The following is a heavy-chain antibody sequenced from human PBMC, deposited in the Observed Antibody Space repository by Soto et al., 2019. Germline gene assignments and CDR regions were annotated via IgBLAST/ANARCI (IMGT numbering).Heavy chain of an antibody. V-gene: IGHV3-23*01. CDR3: GKDWCSGTTCYCLEN. Sequence: EVQLLESGGGLVQPGGSLRLSCAASGFTFSSYAMSWVRQAPGKGLEWVSSVSGSSGSKSYADSVKGRFTISRDNSKSTVYLQRNSLRAEDTAVYFCGKDWCSGTTCYCLENWGQGTLVTVSS. CDR1: GFTFSSYA. J-gene: IGHJ4*02. D-gene: IGHD1-7*01. CDR2: VSGSSGSK.